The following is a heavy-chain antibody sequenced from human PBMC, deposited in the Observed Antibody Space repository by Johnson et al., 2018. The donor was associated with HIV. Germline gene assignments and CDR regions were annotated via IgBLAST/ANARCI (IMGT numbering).Heavy chain of an antibody. D-gene: IGHD6-13*01. Sequence: QVQLVESGGGVVQPGKSLRLSCAASGFTFSNYAIHWVRQAPGKGLEWVAIVAYDGSKKCYAEFVKGRFTISRDNSKNTLYLQMNSLRAGDTAVYYCARHKGQQYDTFDIWGQGTMVTVSS. CDR2: VAYDGSKK. CDR3: ARHKGQQYDTFDI. V-gene: IGHV3-30*03. J-gene: IGHJ3*02. CDR1: GFTFSNYA.